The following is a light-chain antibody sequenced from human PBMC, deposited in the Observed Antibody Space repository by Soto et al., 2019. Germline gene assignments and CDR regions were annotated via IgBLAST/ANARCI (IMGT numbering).Light chain of an antibody. CDR1: SSDVGGYNY. J-gene: IGLJ2*01. CDR3: SSYTSSSTLVV. V-gene: IGLV2-14*01. Sequence: QSALTQPASVSGSPGQSITISCTGTSSDVGGYNYVSWYQQHPGKDPKLMIYDVSNRPSGVSNRFSGSKSGNTASLTISGLQAEDEADYYCSSYTSSSTLVVFGEGTKLTVL. CDR2: DVS.